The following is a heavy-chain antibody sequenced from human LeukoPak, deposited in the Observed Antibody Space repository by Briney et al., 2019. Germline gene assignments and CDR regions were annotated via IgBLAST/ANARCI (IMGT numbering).Heavy chain of an antibody. CDR2: ITSSGRST. CDR1: GFSLSDHY. D-gene: IGHD2-21*01. V-gene: IGHV3-11*01. Sequence: GGSLRLSCTASGFSLSDHYMTWMRQAPGKGLEWISYITSSGRSTDYADSVTGRFIISRDNAMNSLFLQMSSLRVDDTAVYYCTRDPDYGDPDWGQGTLVTVSS. J-gene: IGHJ4*02. CDR3: TRDPDYGDPD.